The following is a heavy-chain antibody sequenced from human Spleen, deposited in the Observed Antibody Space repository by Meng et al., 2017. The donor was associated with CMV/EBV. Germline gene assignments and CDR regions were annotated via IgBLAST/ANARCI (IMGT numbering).Heavy chain of an antibody. Sequence: SVKVSCKASGGTFSNFAISWVRQAPGQGLEWVGGITPILDIANYAQKFQDRVTITADKSTSTAYMELRSRRSEDTAVYYCASGGRGTYYDFWSGYSYFDYWGQGTLVTVSS. CDR3: ASGGRGTYYDFWSGYSYFDY. D-gene: IGHD3-3*01. J-gene: IGHJ4*02. CDR2: ITPILDIA. CDR1: GGTFSNFA. V-gene: IGHV1-69*10.